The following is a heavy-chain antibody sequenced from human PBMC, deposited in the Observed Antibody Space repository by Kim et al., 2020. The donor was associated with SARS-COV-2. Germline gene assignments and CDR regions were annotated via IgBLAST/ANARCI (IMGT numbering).Heavy chain of an antibody. D-gene: IGHD4-4*01. V-gene: IGHV4-34*01. CDR2: INHSGST. CDR1: GGSFSGYY. CDR3: ARARAVTWFFYYYGMDV. J-gene: IGHJ6*02. Sequence: SETLSLTCAVYGGSFSGYYWSWIRQPPGKGLEWIGEINHSGSTNYNPSLKSRVTISVDTSKNQFSLKLSSVTAADTAVYYCARARAVTWFFYYYGMDVWGQGTTVTVSS.